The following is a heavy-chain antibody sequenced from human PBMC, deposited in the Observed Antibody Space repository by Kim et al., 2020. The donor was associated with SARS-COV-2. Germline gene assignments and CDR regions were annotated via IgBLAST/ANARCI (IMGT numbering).Heavy chain of an antibody. CDR3: ARRYGGYSNYFDF. J-gene: IGHJ4*02. D-gene: IGHD4-17*01. CDR2: IYYSGIT. Sequence: SETLSLTCTVSGDSISTGGYYWSWIRQHPGKGLEWIGYIYYSGITYYNPSLKSRVSISLDTPKNQFSLNLSSVTAADTAVYYCARRYGGYSNYFDFWGQGTLVTVSS. CDR1: GDSISTGGYY. V-gene: IGHV4-31*03.